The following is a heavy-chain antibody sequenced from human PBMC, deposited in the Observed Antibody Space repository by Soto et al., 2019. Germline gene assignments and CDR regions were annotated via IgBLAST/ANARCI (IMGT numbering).Heavy chain of an antibody. Sequence: QVQLQESGPGLVKPSETLSLTCTVSGGSISSYYWSWIRQPPGKGLEWIGYIYYSGSTNYNPSLKSRVTISVDTSKNQCSLKLSSVTAADTAVYYCARTYYYGSGSYSAPGFDPWGQGTLVTVSS. V-gene: IGHV4-59*01. D-gene: IGHD3-10*01. CDR3: ARTYYYGSGSYSAPGFDP. CDR2: IYYSGST. J-gene: IGHJ5*02. CDR1: GGSISSYY.